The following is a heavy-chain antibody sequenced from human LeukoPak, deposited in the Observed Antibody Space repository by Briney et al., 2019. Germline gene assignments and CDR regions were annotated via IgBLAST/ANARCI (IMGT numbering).Heavy chain of an antibody. Sequence: SETLSLTCAVYGGSFSGYYWSWIRQPPGKGLEWIGEIDQSGSTNYNPSLKSRVTITIDTSKNQFSLKLNSVTAADTAVYYCAINDGSGSYYKSDYWGEGNIVTVSS. V-gene: IGHV4-34*01. CDR2: IDQSGST. CDR3: AINDGSGSYYKSDY. D-gene: IGHD3-10*01. CDR1: GGSFSGYY. J-gene: IGHJ4*02.